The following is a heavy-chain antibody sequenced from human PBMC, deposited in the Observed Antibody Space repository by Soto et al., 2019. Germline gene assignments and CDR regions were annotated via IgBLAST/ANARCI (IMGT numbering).Heavy chain of an antibody. CDR1: GFTFSGSA. J-gene: IGHJ3*02. D-gene: IGHD4-17*01. CDR2: IRSKANSYAT. CDR3: TRQNDYGDYLGSGDVFDI. Sequence: EVQLVESGGGLVQPGGSLKLSCAASGFTFSGSAMHWVRQASGKGLEWIGRIRSKANSYATVYAASMKGRLTISRDDSKNTAYLQMNSLKNEDTAVYYCTRQNDYGDYLGSGDVFDIWGQGTMVTVSS. V-gene: IGHV3-73*01.